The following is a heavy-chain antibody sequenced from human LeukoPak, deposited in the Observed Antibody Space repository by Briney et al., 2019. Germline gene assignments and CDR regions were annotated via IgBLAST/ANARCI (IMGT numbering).Heavy chain of an antibody. J-gene: IGHJ3*02. D-gene: IGHD4-23*01. Sequence: SGGSLRLSCAASGFTFSSYAMSWVRQAPGKGLEWVSAISGSGGSTYYADSVKGRFTISRDNSKNTLYLQMNSLRAEDTAVYYCAGYGGNVYGFDIWGQGTMVTVSS. CDR2: ISGSGGST. CDR1: GFTFSSYA. V-gene: IGHV3-23*01. CDR3: AGYGGNVYGFDI.